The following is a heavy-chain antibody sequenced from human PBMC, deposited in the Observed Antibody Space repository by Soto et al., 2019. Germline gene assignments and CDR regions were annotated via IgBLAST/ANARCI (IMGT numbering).Heavy chain of an antibody. CDR1: GSTFPSST. CDR2: INAHNGNT. CDR3: AIADYGDPDY. Sequence: QVQLVQSGAEVKKPGASVKVSCKASGSTFPSSTVSWVRQAPGQGLEWMGWINAHNGNTKYAQKFQGRLTMTTDTSTGTGYMELRSLSSDDTAIYFCAIADYGDPDYWGQGTLVTVSS. D-gene: IGHD4-17*01. V-gene: IGHV1-18*01. J-gene: IGHJ4*02.